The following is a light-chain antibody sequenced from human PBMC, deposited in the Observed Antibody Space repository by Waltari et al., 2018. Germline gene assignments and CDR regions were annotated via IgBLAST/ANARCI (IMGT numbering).Light chain of an antibody. CDR2: GAS. CDR1: QSVDYF. J-gene: IGKJ1*01. V-gene: IGKV3-15*01. Sequence: EVVLTQSPATLSVSPGERATLSCRASQSVDYFLACDQQKDGQAPRLLVYGASTRATGIPTGCSGSGSGTGFTLSISSLQSEDFGIYYCQQYNEWPRTFGQGTRVEI. CDR3: QQYNEWPRT.